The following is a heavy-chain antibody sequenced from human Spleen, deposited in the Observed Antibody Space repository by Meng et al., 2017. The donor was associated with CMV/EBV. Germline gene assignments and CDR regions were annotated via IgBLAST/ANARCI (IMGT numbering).Heavy chain of an antibody. CDR3: ARDTRTTSGSYFPFDP. Sequence: GSVSSGRYYWDEIQRPRGEGLEWIGYIYYSGSTSCSPSLKSRVTISVDTSKNQFSLKLSSVTAADTAVYYCARDTRTTSGSYFPFDPWGQGTLVTVSS. J-gene: IGHJ5*02. D-gene: IGHD1-26*01. CDR1: GSVSSGRYY. V-gene: IGHV4-61*01. CDR2: IYYSGST.